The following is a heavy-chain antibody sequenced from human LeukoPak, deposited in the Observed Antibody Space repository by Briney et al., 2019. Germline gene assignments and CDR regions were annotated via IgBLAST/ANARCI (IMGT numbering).Heavy chain of an antibody. V-gene: IGHV3-53*01. CDR2: AFSVGRT. Sequence: GGSLRLSCAASGITVSTNYMSWVRQAPGEGLEWVSIAFSVGRTFYADSVKGRFTISRDSSKNTVFLQMNGLVAEDTAVYYCARGNFDYWGQRTLVTVSS. J-gene: IGHJ4*02. CDR3: ARGNFDY. CDR1: GITVSTNY.